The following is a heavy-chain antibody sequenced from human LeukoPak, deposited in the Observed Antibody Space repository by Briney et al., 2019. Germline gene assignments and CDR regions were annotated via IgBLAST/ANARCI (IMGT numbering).Heavy chain of an antibody. Sequence: SETLSLTCTVSGGSISGSSYYWGWIRQPPGKGLEWIGNIHYSGSTNYSPSLKSRVIISVDTSKNQFSLYLRSVTAADTAVYYCARQWLRVREPKSSWFDPWGQGTLVTVSS. D-gene: IGHD5-12*01. CDR3: ARQWLRVREPKSSWFDP. CDR2: IHYSGST. V-gene: IGHV4-39*01. J-gene: IGHJ5*02. CDR1: GGSISGSSYY.